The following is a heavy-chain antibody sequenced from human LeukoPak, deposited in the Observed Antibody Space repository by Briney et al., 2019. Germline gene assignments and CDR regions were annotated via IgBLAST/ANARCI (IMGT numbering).Heavy chain of an antibody. CDR3: ARGGENYYDSSGYHDY. CDR2: ISSSSSYI. CDR1: GFTFGSYS. J-gene: IGHJ4*02. V-gene: IGHV3-21*01. Sequence: GGSLRLSCAASGFTFGSYSMNWTRQAPGKGLEWVSSISSSSSYIYYADSVKGRFTISRDNAKNSLYLQMNSLRAEDTAVYYCARGGENYYDSSGYHDYWGQGTLVTVSS. D-gene: IGHD3-22*01.